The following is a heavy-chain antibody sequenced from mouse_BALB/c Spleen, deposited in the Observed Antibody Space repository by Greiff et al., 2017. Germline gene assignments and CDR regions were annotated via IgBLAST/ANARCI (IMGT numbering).Heavy chain of an antibody. Sequence: QVQLKQSGAELVRPGSSVKISCKASGYAFSSYWMNWVKQRPGQGLEWIGQIYPGDGDTNYNGKFKGKATLTADKSSSTAYMQLSSLTSEDSAVYYCARGYYRQTGSAMDYWGQGTSVTVSS. V-gene: IGHV1-80*01. CDR3: ARGYYRQTGSAMDY. J-gene: IGHJ4*01. D-gene: IGHD2-14*01. CDR2: IYPGDGDT. CDR1: GYAFSSYW.